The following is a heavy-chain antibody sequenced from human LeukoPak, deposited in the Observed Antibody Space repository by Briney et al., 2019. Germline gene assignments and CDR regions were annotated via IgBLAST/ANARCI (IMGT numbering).Heavy chain of an antibody. CDR3: ARGGTGYSSGWLRAFDI. D-gene: IGHD6-19*01. CDR1: GYMFTTYY. CDR2: INPHSGGT. Sequence: ASVKFSCKTSGYMFTTYYPHWVRQAPGQGLEWRGWINPHSGGTNYAQKFQGRVTMARDTSIRTVYMELSSLRSEDTAVYYCARGGTGYSSGWLRAFDIWGQGTMVTVSA. J-gene: IGHJ3*02. V-gene: IGHV1-2*02.